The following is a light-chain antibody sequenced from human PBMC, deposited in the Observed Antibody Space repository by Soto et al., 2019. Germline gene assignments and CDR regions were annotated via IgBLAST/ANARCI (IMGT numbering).Light chain of an antibody. J-gene: IGLJ3*02. CDR2: SNI. V-gene: IGLV1-44*01. CDR3: AAWDDSLNGRV. Sequence: QSVLTQPPSASGTPGQRVTISCSGSRSNIGSNFVTWYQQFPGTAPKVLIYSNIQRPSGVPDRFSGSKSGTSASLAISGLQSEDEADYYCAAWDDSLNGRVFGGGTQLNVL. CDR1: RSNIGSNF.